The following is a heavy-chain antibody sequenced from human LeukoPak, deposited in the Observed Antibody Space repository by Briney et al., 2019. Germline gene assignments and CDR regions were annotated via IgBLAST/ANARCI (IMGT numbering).Heavy chain of an antibody. D-gene: IGHD5-18*01. CDR2: ISDGGGST. V-gene: IGHV3-23*01. J-gene: IGHJ4*02. Sequence: GGSLRLSSEAPGFTISNYAMRWVRQAPGKGLEWVSVISDGGGSTYYADSVKGRFTISRDDSKNTLYLQMNSLRAEDTAVYYCADRIGYTDAYRGQGTLVTVSS. CDR1: GFTISNYA. CDR3: ADRIGYTDAY.